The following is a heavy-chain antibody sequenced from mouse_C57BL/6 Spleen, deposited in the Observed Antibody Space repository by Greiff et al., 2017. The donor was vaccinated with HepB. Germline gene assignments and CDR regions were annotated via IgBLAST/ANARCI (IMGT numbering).Heavy chain of an antibody. Sequence: VQLQQPGAELVKPGASVKLSCKASGYTFTSYWMQWVKQRPGQGLEWIGEIDPSDSYTNYNQKFKGKATLTVDTSSSTAYMQLSSLTSEDSAVYYLARAHGSRYAMDYWGQRTSVTVSS. CDR1: GYTFTSYW. V-gene: IGHV1-50*01. CDR3: ARAHGSRYAMDY. D-gene: IGHD1-1*01. J-gene: IGHJ4*01. CDR2: IDPSDSYT.